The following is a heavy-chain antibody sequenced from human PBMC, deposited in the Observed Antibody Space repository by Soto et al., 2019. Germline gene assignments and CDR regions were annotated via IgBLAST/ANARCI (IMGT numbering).Heavy chain of an antibody. CDR2: IYAGDSET. V-gene: IGHV5-51*01. Sequence: GESLKISCEGSGYSFISYWIGWVRQMPGKGLELMGIIYAGDSETRYNPSLQGQVTISVDKSISTAYLQWSSLKDSDSAIYYCARHTSDRYGSDYWGQGTLVTVSS. CDR1: GYSFISYW. J-gene: IGHJ4*02. D-gene: IGHD5-18*01. CDR3: ARHTSDRYGSDY.